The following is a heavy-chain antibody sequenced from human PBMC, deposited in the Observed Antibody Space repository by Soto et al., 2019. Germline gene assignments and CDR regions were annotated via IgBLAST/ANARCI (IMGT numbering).Heavy chain of an antibody. CDR2: ISGSGGST. CDR3: ANRPTYYDILTAFDY. V-gene: IGHV3-23*01. Sequence: EVQLLESGGGLVQPGGSLRLSCAASGFTFSSYAMSWVRQAPGKGLEWVSAISGSGGSTYYADSVKGRFTISRDNSKNTQYLQMNSLRAEDTAVYYCANRPTYYDILTAFDYWGQGTLVTVSS. J-gene: IGHJ4*02. CDR1: GFTFSSYA. D-gene: IGHD3-9*01.